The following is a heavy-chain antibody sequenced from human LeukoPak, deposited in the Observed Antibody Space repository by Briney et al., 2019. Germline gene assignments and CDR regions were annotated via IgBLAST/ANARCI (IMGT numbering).Heavy chain of an antibody. Sequence: SETLSLTCTVSGGSISSYYWSWIRQPPGKGLEWIGYIYYSGSTSYNPSLKSRVIISVDTSKNQFSLKLSSVTAADTAVYYCARGIFGVVISLSDYYYMDVWGKGTTVTVSS. V-gene: IGHV4-59*01. CDR1: GGSISSYY. J-gene: IGHJ6*03. D-gene: IGHD3-3*01. CDR2: IYYSGST. CDR3: ARGIFGVVISLSDYYYMDV.